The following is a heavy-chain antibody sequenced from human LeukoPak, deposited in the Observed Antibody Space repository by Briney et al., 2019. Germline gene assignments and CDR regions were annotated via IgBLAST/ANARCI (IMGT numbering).Heavy chain of an antibody. Sequence: GGSLRLFCAASGFTSSSYGMHWVRQATGKGLEGVAFIRCDGSNKYYADSVKGRFTISRDNSKITLYLQMNSLRAEDTAVYYCARAVVGRWPHYYFDYWGQGTLVTVSS. J-gene: IGHJ4*02. V-gene: IGHV3-30*02. CDR3: ARAVVGRWPHYYFDY. D-gene: IGHD5-24*01. CDR1: GFTSSSYG. CDR2: IRCDGSNK.